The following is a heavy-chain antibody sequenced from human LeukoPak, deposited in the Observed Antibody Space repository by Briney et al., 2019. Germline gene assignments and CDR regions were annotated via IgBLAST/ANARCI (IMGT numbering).Heavy chain of an antibody. CDR2: INPNSGGT. J-gene: IGHJ6*03. D-gene: IGHD1-26*01. Sequence: ASVKVSCKASGYTFTGYYMRWVRQAPGQGLEWMGRINPNSGGTNYAQKFQGRVTMTRDTSISTAYMELSRLRSDDTAVYYCARDGDIVGVLYYYYYYMDVWGKGTTVTVPS. V-gene: IGHV1-2*06. CDR3: ARDGDIVGVLYYYYYYMDV. CDR1: GYTFTGYY.